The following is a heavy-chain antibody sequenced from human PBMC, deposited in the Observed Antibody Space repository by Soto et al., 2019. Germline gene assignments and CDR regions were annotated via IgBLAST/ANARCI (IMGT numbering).Heavy chain of an antibody. CDR3: ARGPVVAVAGSYNWFDP. J-gene: IGHJ5*02. D-gene: IGHD6-19*01. CDR2: INANSGNT. Sequence: ASVKVSCKASGYTFTSYGISWVRQAPGQGLEWMGWINANSGNTNYAQKLQGRVTMTRNTSISTAYMELSSLRSEDTAVYYCARGPVVAVAGSYNWFDPWGQGTLVTVSS. CDR1: GYTFTSYG. V-gene: IGHV1-8*02.